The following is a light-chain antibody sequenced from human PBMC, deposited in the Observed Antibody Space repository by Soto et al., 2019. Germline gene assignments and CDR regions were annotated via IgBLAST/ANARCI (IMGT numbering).Light chain of an antibody. J-gene: IGKJ2*01. Sequence: DIQMTQSPSSLSASVGDRVTITCRASQRISNFLNWYQQKPGNAPKLLIHAASSLQSGVPSRFSGSGSGTYFTLTISSLQSEDFETYYCQQSYSVLYTFGQGTKVDIK. CDR1: QRISNF. CDR3: QQSYSVLYT. V-gene: IGKV1-39*01. CDR2: AAS.